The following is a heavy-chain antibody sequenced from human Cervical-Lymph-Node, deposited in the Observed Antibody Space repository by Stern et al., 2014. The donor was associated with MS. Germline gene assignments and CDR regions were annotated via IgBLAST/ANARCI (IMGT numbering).Heavy chain of an antibody. J-gene: IGHJ5*02. Sequence: EMQLVESGGDLVQPGGSLRLSCAASGFTFSSHWMHWVRQAPGQGLGWCAYMDNDGHDTKFSDSVKGRFTTSRNNAKNTLYLQMSSLRADDTSVYYCTRDSPHAWFDLWGQGTLVTVSS. CDR2: MDNDGHDT. V-gene: IGHV3-74*03. CDR1: GFTFSSHW. CDR3: TRDSPHAWFDL.